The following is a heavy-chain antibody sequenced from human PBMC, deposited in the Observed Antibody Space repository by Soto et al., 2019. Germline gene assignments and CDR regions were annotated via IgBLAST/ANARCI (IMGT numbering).Heavy chain of an antibody. V-gene: IGHV3-74*01. D-gene: IGHD4-17*01. CDR2: ISTDGSST. CDR1: GFTFSSFW. Sequence: EVQLVESGGGLVQPGGSLRLSCAASGFTFSSFWMHWVRQTPGKGPVWVSRISTDGSSTGYADSVKGRFTISRDSAKNMLYLQMDSLRAEDTAIYYCARGGTVTTRWCLFDYLGQGTLVTVSS. CDR3: ARGGTVTTRWCLFDY. J-gene: IGHJ4*02.